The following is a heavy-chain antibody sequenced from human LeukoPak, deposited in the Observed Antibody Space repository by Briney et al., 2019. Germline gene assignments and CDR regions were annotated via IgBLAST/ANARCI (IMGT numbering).Heavy chain of an antibody. V-gene: IGHV3-23*01. D-gene: IGHD3-22*01. Sequence: GGSLRLSCAASGFTFSSDAMSWVRQAPGKGLEWVSAISGSGGSTYYADSVKGRFTISRDNAKNSLYLQMNSLRAEDTAVYYCARVRYDGSGYYSISDYWGQGTLVTVSS. CDR1: GFTFSSDA. CDR2: ISGSGGST. CDR3: ARVRYDGSGYYSISDY. J-gene: IGHJ4*02.